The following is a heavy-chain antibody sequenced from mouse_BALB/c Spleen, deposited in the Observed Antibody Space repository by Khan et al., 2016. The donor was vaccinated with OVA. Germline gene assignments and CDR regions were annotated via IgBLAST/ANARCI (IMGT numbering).Heavy chain of an antibody. CDR2: ISSGGFT. J-gene: IGHJ2*01. V-gene: IGHV5-6-5*01. CDR1: GFTFSSYA. D-gene: IGHD6-1*01. Sequence: DVQLVESGGGLVKPGGSLKLSCAASGFTFSSYAMSWVRQTPETRLEWVASISSGGFTYSSDSVKGRFTISGDNARNIVYLQMSSLRSEDTAMYYCAEGLFLDYFDYWGQGTTLTVSS. CDR3: AEGLFLDYFDY.